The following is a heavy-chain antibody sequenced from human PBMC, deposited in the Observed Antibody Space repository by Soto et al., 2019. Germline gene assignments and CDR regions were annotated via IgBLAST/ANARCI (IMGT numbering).Heavy chain of an antibody. J-gene: IGHJ6*02. CDR2: ISYDGSNK. Sequence: GGSLRLSCAASGFTFSSYAMHWVRQAPGKGLEWVAVISYDGSNKYYADSVKGRFTISRDNSKNTLYLQMNSLRAEDTAVYYCARDQVSLYSGSYYQDYYYGMDVWGQGTTVTVSS. V-gene: IGHV3-30-3*01. CDR3: ARDQVSLYSGSYYQDYYYGMDV. CDR1: GFTFSSYA. D-gene: IGHD3-10*01.